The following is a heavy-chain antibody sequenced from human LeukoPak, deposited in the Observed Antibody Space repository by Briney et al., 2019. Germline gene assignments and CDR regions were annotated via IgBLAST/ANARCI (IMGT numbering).Heavy chain of an antibody. CDR1: GGSISSGGYY. D-gene: IGHD2-2*01. Sequence: PSETLSLTCTVSGGSISSGGYYWSWIRQHPGKGLEWIGYIYYSGSTYYNPSLKSRVTISVDTSKNQFSLKLSSVTAADTAVYYCARICSSTSCYLDWLDPWGQGTLVTVSS. V-gene: IGHV4-31*03. J-gene: IGHJ5*02. CDR2: IYYSGST. CDR3: ARICSSTSCYLDWLDP.